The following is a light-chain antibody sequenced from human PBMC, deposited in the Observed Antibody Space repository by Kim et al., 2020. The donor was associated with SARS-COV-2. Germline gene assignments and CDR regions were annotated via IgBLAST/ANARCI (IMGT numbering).Light chain of an antibody. CDR2: AAS. V-gene: IGKV1-27*01. CDR3: QKYDSAPWT. Sequence: DIQMTQSPSSLSASVGDRVTITCRASQDIANSLAWYQQKPGKVPKVLIYAASTLQSGVPSRFSGGGSGTEFTLTIGSLQTEDVATYNSQKYDSAPWTFGPGTKVDIK. CDR1: QDIANS. J-gene: IGKJ1*01.